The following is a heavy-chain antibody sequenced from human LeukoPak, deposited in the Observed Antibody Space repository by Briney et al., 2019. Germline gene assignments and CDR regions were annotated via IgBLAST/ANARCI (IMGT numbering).Heavy chain of an antibody. CDR1: GHTFTNDG. Sequence: GASVKVSCKASGHTFTNDGVSWLRQAPGQGLEWVGWISNFIENVHYAPRFQGRVTLTTDTSTSTAYMELRGLTSDDTAVYYRVRDERAITTGGEYYFDLWGQGTLVTVSS. D-gene: IGHD1/OR15-1a*01. J-gene: IGHJ4*02. CDR2: ISNFIENV. V-gene: IGHV1-18*01. CDR3: VRDERAITTGGEYYFDL.